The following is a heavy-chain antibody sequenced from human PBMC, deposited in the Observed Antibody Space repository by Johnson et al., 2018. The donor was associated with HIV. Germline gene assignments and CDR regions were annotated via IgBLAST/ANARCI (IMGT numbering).Heavy chain of an antibody. CDR1: GFTFSSYA. CDR3: AKVAVATAAGGVPLDI. CDR2: IRYDGSNK. V-gene: IGHV3-33*03. Sequence: QEQLVESGGGVVQPGRSLRLSCAASGFTFSSYAMHWVRQAPGKGLEWVAVIRYDGSNKYYADSVRGRFIISRDNSKNTLYLQMNSLRAEDTALYYCAKVAVATAAGGVPLDIWGPGTMVTVSA. J-gene: IGHJ3*02. D-gene: IGHD4-23*01.